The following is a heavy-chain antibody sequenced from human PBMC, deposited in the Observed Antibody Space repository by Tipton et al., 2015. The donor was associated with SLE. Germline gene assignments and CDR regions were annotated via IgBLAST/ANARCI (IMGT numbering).Heavy chain of an antibody. V-gene: IGHV3-48*03. CDR1: GFTFSNFE. D-gene: IGHD3-3*01. CDR2: IKSSGNRI. Sequence: SLRLSCAASGFTFSNFEMNWVRQAPGKGLEWISSIKSSGNRIYYADSVKGRFTISRDNAKNSLYLQMNSLRAEDTAVYYCARATFLDFLEWPNHDVFSVWGQGTLVTVSS. J-gene: IGHJ3*01. CDR3: ARATFLDFLEWPNHDVFSV.